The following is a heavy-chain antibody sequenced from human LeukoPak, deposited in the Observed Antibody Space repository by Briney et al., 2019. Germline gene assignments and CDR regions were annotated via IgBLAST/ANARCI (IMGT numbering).Heavy chain of an antibody. J-gene: IGHJ4*02. V-gene: IGHV3-53*01. CDR3: ARDEPYSDYGDSIAPVG. CDR2: IYSGGST. Sequence: GGSLRLSCAASGFTVSSNYMSWVRQAPGKGLEWVSVIYSGGSTYYADSVKGRFTISRDNSKNTLYLQMNSLRAEDTAVYHCARDEPYSDYGDSIAPVGWGQGTLVTVSS. CDR1: GFTVSSNY. D-gene: IGHD4-17*01.